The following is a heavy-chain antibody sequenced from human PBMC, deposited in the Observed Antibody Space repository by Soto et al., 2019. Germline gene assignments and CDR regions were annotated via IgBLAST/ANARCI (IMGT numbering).Heavy chain of an antibody. J-gene: IGHJ4*02. CDR2: IYSGGTT. CDR3: AREGAVASTFDY. Sequence: EVQLVESGGGLIQPGGSLRLSCAASGFSVSSNYMSWVRQAPGKGLEWVSVIYSGGTTYYADSVKGRFTISGDNSNNTLYLQMNSLRAEDTALYYCAREGAVASTFDYWGQGTLVAVSS. V-gene: IGHV3-53*01. CDR1: GFSVSSNY. D-gene: IGHD6-19*01.